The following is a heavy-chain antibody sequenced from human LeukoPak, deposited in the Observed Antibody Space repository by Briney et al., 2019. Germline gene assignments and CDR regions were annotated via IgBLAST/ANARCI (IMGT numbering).Heavy chain of an antibody. V-gene: IGHV4-34*01. J-gene: IGHJ4*02. Sequence: SETLSLTCAVYGGSITGYYWSWIRQTPGRGLEWVGEIHYTGATSYNPSLKSRATISTDTSKNQFSLRLSSVTAADTAVYYCARGNFLPVYFFASWAQGALSPSP. CDR2: IHYTGAT. CDR3: ARGNFLPVYFFAS. D-gene: IGHD3/OR15-3a*01. CDR1: GGSITGYY.